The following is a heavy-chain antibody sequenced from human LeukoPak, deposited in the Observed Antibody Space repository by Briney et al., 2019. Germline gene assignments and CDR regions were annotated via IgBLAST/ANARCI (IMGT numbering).Heavy chain of an antibody. D-gene: IGHD2-8*01. CDR1: GFTVSSYW. V-gene: IGHV3-74*01. Sequence: PGGSLRLSCAASGFTVSSYWMHWVRQAPGKGLVWVSRINSDGSSTSYADSVKGRFTISRDNAKNTLYLQMNSLRAEDTAVYYCARANGEWWPLGYWGQGTLVTVSS. CDR3: ARANGEWWPLGY. J-gene: IGHJ4*02. CDR2: INSDGSST.